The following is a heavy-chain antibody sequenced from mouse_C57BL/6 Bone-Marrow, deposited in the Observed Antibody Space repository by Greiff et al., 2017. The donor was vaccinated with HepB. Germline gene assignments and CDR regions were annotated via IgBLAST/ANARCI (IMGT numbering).Heavy chain of an antibody. Sequence: QVQLQQSGAELVRPGASVKLSCKASGYTFTDYYINWVKQRPGQGLEWIARIYPGSGNTYYNEKFKGKATLTAEKSSSTAYMQLSSLTSEDSAVYFCARWGTGPWYFDVWGTGTTVTVSS. CDR1: GYTFTDYY. J-gene: IGHJ1*03. CDR3: ARWGTGPWYFDV. V-gene: IGHV1-76*01. CDR2: IYPGSGNT. D-gene: IGHD4-1*01.